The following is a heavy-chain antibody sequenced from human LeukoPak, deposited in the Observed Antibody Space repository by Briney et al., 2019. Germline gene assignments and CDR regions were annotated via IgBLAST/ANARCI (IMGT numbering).Heavy chain of an antibody. CDR3: ARDRITMVRGVIGYYYYGMDV. D-gene: IGHD3-10*01. V-gene: IGHV6-1*01. Sequence: SQTLSLTCAISGDSVSSNSAAWSWIRQSPSRGLGWLGRTYYRSKWYNDYAVSVKSRITINPDTSKNQFSLQLNSVTPEDTAVYYCARDRITMVRGVIGYYYYGMDVWGQGTTVTVSS. J-gene: IGHJ6*02. CDR2: TYYRSKWYN. CDR1: GDSVSSNSAA.